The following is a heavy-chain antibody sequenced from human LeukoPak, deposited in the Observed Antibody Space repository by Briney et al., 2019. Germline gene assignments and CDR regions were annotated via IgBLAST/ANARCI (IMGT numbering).Heavy chain of an antibody. CDR1: GFTFSRYW. CDR3: TRGRYGSES. CDR2: IASDGSST. J-gene: IGHJ5*02. V-gene: IGHV3-74*01. D-gene: IGHD3-10*01. Sequence: GGSLRLSCAASGFTFSRYWMNWVRQAPGKGLVWVSRIASDGSSTTYADSVKGRFSISRDNSKNTVSLQMDSLRAEDTAVYYCTRGRYGSESWGQGTLVTVSS.